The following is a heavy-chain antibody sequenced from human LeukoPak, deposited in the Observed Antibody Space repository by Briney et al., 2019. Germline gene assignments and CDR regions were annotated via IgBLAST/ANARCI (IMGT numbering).Heavy chain of an antibody. CDR1: GGSMSPYH. D-gene: IGHD6-19*01. Sequence: SETLSLTCTVSGGSMSPYHWGWIRQPPGKGLEWTGYIYYSGSTNYNPSRNSRVTISVDTSKNQFSLRLSSVTAADTAIYYCARAVSGRFDYWGQGTLVTVSS. J-gene: IGHJ4*02. V-gene: IGHV4-59*08. CDR2: IYYSGST. CDR3: ARAVSGRFDY.